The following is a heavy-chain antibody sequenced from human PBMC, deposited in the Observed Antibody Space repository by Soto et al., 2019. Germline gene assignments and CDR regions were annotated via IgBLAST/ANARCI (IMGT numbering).Heavy chain of an antibody. J-gene: IGHJ5*02. D-gene: IGHD3-10*01. CDR2: TYYRSKWYN. CDR1: GDSVSSNSAA. CDR3: ARSLVGFGSGGVKAPFSRSWFDP. Sequence: PSQTLSLTCAISGDSVSSNSAAWNWIRQSPSRGLEWLGRTYYRSKWYNDYAVSVKSRITINPDTSKNQFSLQLNSVTPEDTAVYYCARSLVGFGSGGVKAPFSRSWFDPWGQGTLVTVSS. V-gene: IGHV6-1*01.